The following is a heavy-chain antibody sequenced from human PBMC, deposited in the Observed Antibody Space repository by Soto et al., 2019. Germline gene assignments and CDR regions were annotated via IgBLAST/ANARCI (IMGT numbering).Heavy chain of an antibody. D-gene: IGHD6-19*01. J-gene: IGHJ3*02. CDR1: GFTFSSYS. CDR3: ASPAVAEDDAFDI. V-gene: IGHV3-21*01. CDR2: ISSSSSYI. Sequence: GGSLRLSCAASGFTFSSYSMNWVRQAPGKGLEWVSSISSSSSYIYYADSVKGRFTISRDNAKNSLYLQMNSLRAEDTAVYYCASPAVAEDDAFDIWGQGTMVTVSS.